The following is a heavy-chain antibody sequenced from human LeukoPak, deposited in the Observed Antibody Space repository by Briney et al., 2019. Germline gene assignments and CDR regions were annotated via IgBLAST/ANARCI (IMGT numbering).Heavy chain of an antibody. D-gene: IGHD3-22*01. CDR3: ARGLYYHDSSGYYFGGYYYYMDV. Sequence: GGSLRLSCAASGFTFSSYSMNWVRQAPGKGLEWVSSISSSSSYIYYADSVKGRFTISRDNAKNSLYLQMNSLRAEDTAVYYCARGLYYHDSSGYYFGGYYYYMDVWGKGTRSPSP. V-gene: IGHV3-21*01. CDR2: ISSSSSYI. J-gene: IGHJ6*03. CDR1: GFTFSSYS.